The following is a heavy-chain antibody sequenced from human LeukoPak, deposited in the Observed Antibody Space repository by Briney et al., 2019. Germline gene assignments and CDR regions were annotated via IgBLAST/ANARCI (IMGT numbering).Heavy chain of an antibody. Sequence: PGGSLRLSCAASGFTFSSFGMHWVRQAPGKGLEWVAFIRYDGSNKYYADSVKGRFTISRDNSKNTLYLQMNSLRTEDTAVYYCAKDLAPAATINWFDPWGQGTLVIVSS. CDR1: GFTFSSFG. CDR3: AKDLAPAATINWFDP. J-gene: IGHJ5*02. D-gene: IGHD2-2*01. V-gene: IGHV3-30*02. CDR2: IRYDGSNK.